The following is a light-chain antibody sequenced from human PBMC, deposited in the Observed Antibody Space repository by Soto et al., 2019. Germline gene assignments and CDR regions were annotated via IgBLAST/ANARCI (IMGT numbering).Light chain of an antibody. CDR2: GAS. CDR1: QSVSSNY. V-gene: IGKV3-20*01. J-gene: IGKJ4*01. Sequence: EIVLTQSPGTLSLSPGERATLSCRASQSVSSNYLAWYQQQPGQAPRLLIHGASTRATGIPDRFSGSGSGTDFTLTISRLEPEDFAVYYCQQYGGSPLTFGGGTKVEIK. CDR3: QQYGGSPLT.